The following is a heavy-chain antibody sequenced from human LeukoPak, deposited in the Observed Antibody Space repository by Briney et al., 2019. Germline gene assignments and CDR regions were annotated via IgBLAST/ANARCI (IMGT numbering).Heavy chain of an antibody. CDR3: AKEGSSGWYGTVNKDAFDI. J-gene: IGHJ3*02. CDR1: GFTFDDYA. D-gene: IGHD6-19*01. V-gene: IGHV3-9*01. CDR2: ISWNSGSI. Sequence: GRSLRLSCAASGFTFDDYAMHWVRQAPGKGLEWVSGISWNSGSIGYADSVKGRFTISRDNAKNSLYLQMNSLRAEDTALYYCAKEGSSGWYGTVNKDAFDIWGQGTMVTVSS.